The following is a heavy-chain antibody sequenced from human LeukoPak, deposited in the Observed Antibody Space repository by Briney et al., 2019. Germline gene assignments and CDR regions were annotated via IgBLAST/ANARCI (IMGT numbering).Heavy chain of an antibody. V-gene: IGHV4-59*08. CDR1: GDSITTYY. CDR2: VFFSGSP. CDR3: ARHELDCSGGSCYTNRFDP. J-gene: IGHJ5*02. Sequence: SETLSLTCTVSGDSITTYYWSWIRQPPGKGLEWIRCVFFSGSPNYSPSLRSRVTISVDASKNQLSLKMTSVTAADTAVYYCARHELDCSGGSCYTNRFDPWGQGTLVTVSS. D-gene: IGHD2-15*01.